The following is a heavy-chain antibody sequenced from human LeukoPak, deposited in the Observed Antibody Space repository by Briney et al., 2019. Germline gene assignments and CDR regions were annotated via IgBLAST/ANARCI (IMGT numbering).Heavy chain of an antibody. J-gene: IGHJ4*02. CDR2: INPNSGGT. CDR3: ASTTGYSSGWDFDY. D-gene: IGHD6-19*01. V-gene: IGHV1-2*02. CDR1: GYTFTGYY. Sequence: ASVKVSCKASGYTFTGYYMHWVRQAPGQGLEGMGWINPNSGGTNYAQKFQGRVTMTRDTSISTAYMELSRLRSDDTAVYYCASTTGYSSGWDFDYWGQGTLVTVSS.